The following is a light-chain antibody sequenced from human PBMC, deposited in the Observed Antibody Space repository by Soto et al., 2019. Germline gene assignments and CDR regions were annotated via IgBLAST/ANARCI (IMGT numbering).Light chain of an antibody. J-gene: IGKJ1*01. CDR2: GTS. V-gene: IGKV3-20*01. Sequence: EIVLTQSPGTLSLSPGDRATLSCRASQSVSSSYLAWYQQKPGQAPRLLIYGTSSRATAIPDRFSGSGSGTDFTLTISRLEPEDFAVYYCQQYGSSSWTFGQGTKVEIK. CDR1: QSVSSSY. CDR3: QQYGSSSWT.